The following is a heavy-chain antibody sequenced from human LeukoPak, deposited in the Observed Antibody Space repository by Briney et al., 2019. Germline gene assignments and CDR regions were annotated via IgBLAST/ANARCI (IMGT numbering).Heavy chain of an antibody. CDR3: ARDGFLVRAFDI. CDR2: INHSGST. D-gene: IGHD3-10*01. V-gene: IGHV4-34*01. J-gene: IGHJ3*02. Sequence: SETLSLTCAVYGGSFSGYYWSWIRQPPGKGLEWIGEINHSGSTNYNPSLKSRVTISVDTSKDQFSLKLSSVTAADTAVYYCARDGFLVRAFDIWGQGTMVTVSS. CDR1: GGSFSGYY.